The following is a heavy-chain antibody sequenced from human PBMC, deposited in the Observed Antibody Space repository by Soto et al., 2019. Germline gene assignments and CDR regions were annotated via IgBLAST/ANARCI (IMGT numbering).Heavy chain of an antibody. J-gene: IGHJ4*02. CDR1: GGTFSSYA. CDR2: IIPIFGTA. V-gene: IGHV1-69*13. Sequence: SVKVSCKASGGTFSSYAISWVRQAPGQGLEWMGGIIPIFGTANYAQKFQGRVTITADESTSTAYMELSSLRSEDTAVYYCARVRCSSTSCYAPFDYWGQGTLVTVSS. D-gene: IGHD2-2*01. CDR3: ARVRCSSTSCYAPFDY.